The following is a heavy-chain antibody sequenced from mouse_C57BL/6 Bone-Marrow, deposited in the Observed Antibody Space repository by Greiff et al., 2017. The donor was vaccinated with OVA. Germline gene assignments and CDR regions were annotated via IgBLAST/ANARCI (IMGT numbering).Heavy chain of an antibody. Sequence: EVQLMESGGDLVKPGGSLKLSCAASGFTFTGYGMSWVRQTPDKRLEWVATISSGGGSTNYPDNVKGRFTISRDNAKNTPYMQMSSLKSEDSAIYCCARQSTSLAAYWGQGTLVTVSA. CDR1: GFTFTGYG. CDR2: ISSGGGST. CDR3: ARQSTSLAAY. J-gene: IGHJ3*01. D-gene: IGHD6-2*01. V-gene: IGHV5-6*01.